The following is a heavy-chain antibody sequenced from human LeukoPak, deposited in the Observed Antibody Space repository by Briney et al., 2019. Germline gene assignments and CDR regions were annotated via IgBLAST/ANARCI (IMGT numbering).Heavy chain of an antibody. V-gene: IGHV4-30-2*01. CDR3: ASANLGYCSGGSCYTTNNWYFDL. Sequence: PSQTLSLTCAVSGGSISSGGYSWSWIRQPPGKGLEWIGYIYHSGSTYYNPSLKSRVTISVDRSKNQFSLKLSSVTAADTAVYYCASANLGYCSGGSCYTTNNWYFDLWGRGTLVTVSS. J-gene: IGHJ2*01. D-gene: IGHD2-15*01. CDR1: GGSISSGGYS. CDR2: IYHSGST.